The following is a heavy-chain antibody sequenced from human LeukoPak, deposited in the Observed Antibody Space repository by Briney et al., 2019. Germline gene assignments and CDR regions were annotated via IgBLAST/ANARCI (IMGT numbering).Heavy chain of an antibody. D-gene: IGHD3-9*01. J-gene: IGHJ3*02. CDR3: AREDYDILTDQQGAFDI. Sequence: PGGSLRLSCAASGFTFSSYWMSWVRQAPGKGLEWVANIKQDGSEKYYVDSVKGRFTISRGNAKNALYLQMNSLRAEDTAVYYCAREDYDILTDQQGAFDIWGQGTMVTVSS. V-gene: IGHV3-7*01. CDR2: IKQDGSEK. CDR1: GFTFSSYW.